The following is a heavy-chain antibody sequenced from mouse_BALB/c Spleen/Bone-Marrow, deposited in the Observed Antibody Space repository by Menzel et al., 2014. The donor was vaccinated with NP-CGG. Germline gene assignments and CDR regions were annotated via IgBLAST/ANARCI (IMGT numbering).Heavy chain of an antibody. Sequence: VQLQHSGPELVKPGASVKVSCKASGYSFTDYNMYWVKQSHGKSLEWIGYIAPYNGDTSYNQKFKDKATLTVDKSSSTAFMHLNSLTSEDSAVYYCARRLTGTWFAYWGQGTLVTVSA. CDR1: GYSFTDYN. D-gene: IGHD4-1*01. J-gene: IGHJ3*01. CDR2: IAPYNGDT. CDR3: ARRLTGTWFAY. V-gene: IGHV1S135*01.